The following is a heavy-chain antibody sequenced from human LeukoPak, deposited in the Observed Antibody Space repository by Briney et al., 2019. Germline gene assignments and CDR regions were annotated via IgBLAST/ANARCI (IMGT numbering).Heavy chain of an antibody. V-gene: IGHV1-18*01. D-gene: IGHD2-2*01. CDR2: ISAYNGDT. J-gene: IGHJ4*02. CDR3: ARDHCSSTSCAFDY. CDR1: GSTFTSYG. Sequence: ASVKVSCKSSGSTFTSYGISWVRQAPGQGLEWMGWISAYNGDTNYAQKLQGRVTMTTDTSTSTAYMELRSLTSDDTAVYYCARDHCSSTSCAFDYWGQGTLVTVSS.